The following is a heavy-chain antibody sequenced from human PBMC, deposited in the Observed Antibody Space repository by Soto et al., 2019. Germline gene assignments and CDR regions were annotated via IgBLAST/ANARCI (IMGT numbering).Heavy chain of an antibody. Sequence: PSETLSLTCTVSGGSISSYYWSWIRQPPGKGLEWIGYIYYSGSTNYNPSLKSRVTISVDTSKNQFSLKLSSVTAADTAVYYCARADEEAFDIRGQGTMVTVSS. CDR3: ARADEEAFDI. CDR2: IYYSGST. CDR1: GGSISSYY. D-gene: IGHD6-19*01. V-gene: IGHV4-59*01. J-gene: IGHJ3*02.